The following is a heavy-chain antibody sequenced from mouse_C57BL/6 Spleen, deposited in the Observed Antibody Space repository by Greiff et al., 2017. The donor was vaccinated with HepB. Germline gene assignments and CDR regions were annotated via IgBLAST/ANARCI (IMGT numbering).Heavy chain of an antibody. V-gene: IGHV7-3*01. J-gene: IGHJ2*01. CDR1: GFTFTDYY. CDR3: ARYELTGHYFDY. Sequence: DVMLVESGGGLVQPGGSLSLSCAASGFTFTDYYMSWVRQPPGKALEWLGFIRNKANGYTTEYSASVKGRFTISRDNSQSILYLQMNALRAEDSATYYCARYELTGHYFDYWGQGTTLTVSS. CDR2: IRNKANGYTT. D-gene: IGHD4-1*01.